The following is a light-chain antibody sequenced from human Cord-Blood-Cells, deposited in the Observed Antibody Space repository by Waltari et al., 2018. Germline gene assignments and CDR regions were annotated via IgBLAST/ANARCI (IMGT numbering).Light chain of an antibody. Sequence: DIQMTQPPSSLSASVGDRVTTTCRARQSISSYLNWYQQKPGKAPKLLIYAASSLQSGVPSRFSGSGSGTDFTLTISSLQPEDFATYYCQQSYSTPCTFGQGTKVEIK. CDR3: QQSYSTPCT. CDR2: AAS. V-gene: IGKV1-39*01. CDR1: QSISSY. J-gene: IGKJ1*01.